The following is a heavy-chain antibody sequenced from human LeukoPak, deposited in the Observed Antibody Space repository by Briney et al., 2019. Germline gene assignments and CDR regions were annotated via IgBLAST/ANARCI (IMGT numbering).Heavy chain of an antibody. Sequence: GGSLRLCCAASGFSFISFTMSWVRQTPGKGLEWVASISGTGANTYYADSVKGRFTISRDNSRNTLYLQMNSLGAEDTAVYYCAKDHGVAVTGMFYWGQGTLVTVSS. J-gene: IGHJ4*02. D-gene: IGHD6-19*01. CDR2: ISGTGANT. CDR1: GFSFISFT. CDR3: AKDHGVAVTGMFY. V-gene: IGHV3-23*01.